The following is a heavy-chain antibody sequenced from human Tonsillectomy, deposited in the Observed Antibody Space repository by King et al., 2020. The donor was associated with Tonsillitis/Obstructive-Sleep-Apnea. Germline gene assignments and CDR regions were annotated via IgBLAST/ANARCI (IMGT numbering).Heavy chain of an antibody. CDR2: ISGSGNTA. J-gene: IGHJ4*02. CDR3: AKDGGDFWSCYSHYFDY. D-gene: IGHD3-3*01. V-gene: IGHV3-23*04. CDR1: RFLFSNYA. Sequence: VQLVESGGGLVQPGGSLRLSCAASRFLFSNYAMNWVRQAPGKGLEWVSVISGSGNTAYYADSVKGRFTVSRDNSKNTLYLQMNSLRVDDTAIYYCAKDGGDFWSCYSHYFDYWGQGTLVTVSS.